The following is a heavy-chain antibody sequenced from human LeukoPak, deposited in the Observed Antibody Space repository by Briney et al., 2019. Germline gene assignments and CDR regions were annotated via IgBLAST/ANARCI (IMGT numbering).Heavy chain of an antibody. CDR2: IYYSGST. CDR1: GGSISSGGYY. V-gene: IGHV4-31*03. CDR3: ARDGRGSGWYPNWFDP. Sequence: SETLSLTCTVSGGSISSGGYYWSWIRQHPGKGLEWIGYIYYSGSTYYNPSLKSRVTISVDTSKNQFSLKLSSVTAADTAVYYCARDGRGSGWYPNWFDPWGQRTLATVSS. J-gene: IGHJ5*02. D-gene: IGHD6-19*01.